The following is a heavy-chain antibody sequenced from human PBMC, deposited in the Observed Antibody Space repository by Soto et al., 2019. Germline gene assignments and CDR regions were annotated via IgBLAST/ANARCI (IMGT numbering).Heavy chain of an antibody. CDR1: GYTFTSYG. Sequence: ASVKVSCKASGYTFTSYGISWVRQAPGQGLEWMGWISAYNGNTNYAQKLQGRVTMTTDTSTSTAYMELRSLRSDDTAVYYCASRRGDSSGYYYGAFDIWGQGTMVTVSS. D-gene: IGHD3-22*01. CDR2: ISAYNGNT. CDR3: ASRRGDSSGYYYGAFDI. V-gene: IGHV1-18*01. J-gene: IGHJ3*02.